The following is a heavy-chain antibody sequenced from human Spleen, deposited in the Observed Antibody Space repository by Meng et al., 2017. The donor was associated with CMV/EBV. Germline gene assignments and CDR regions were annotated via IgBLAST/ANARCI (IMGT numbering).Heavy chain of an antibody. Sequence: FRSYASSGVGKGAGQGLEWMGGIIPIFGTENYAQKFQGRVTITTDESTSTAYMELSSLRSEDTAVYYCARLGYCSSTSCRDDYSLDYWGQGTLVTVSS. CDR2: IIPIFGTE. CDR1: FRSYA. CDR3: ARLGYCSSTSCRDDYSLDY. V-gene: IGHV1-69*05. D-gene: IGHD2-2*01. J-gene: IGHJ4*02.